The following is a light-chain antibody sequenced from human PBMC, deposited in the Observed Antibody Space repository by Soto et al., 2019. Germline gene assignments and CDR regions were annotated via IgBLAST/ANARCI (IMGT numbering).Light chain of an antibody. Sequence: QSALTQPPSVSGSPGQSVTISCTGTSSDIGVYNRVSWYQQPPGTAPKLMIYEVSNRPSGVPDRFSGSKSGHTASLTISGLQAEDEADYYCSLYRSSTTLVFGTGTKVTVL. CDR1: SSDIGVYNR. CDR2: EVS. J-gene: IGLJ1*01. V-gene: IGLV2-18*01. CDR3: SLYRSSTTLV.